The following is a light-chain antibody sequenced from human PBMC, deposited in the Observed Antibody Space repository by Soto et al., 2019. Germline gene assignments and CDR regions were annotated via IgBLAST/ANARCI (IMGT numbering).Light chain of an antibody. CDR3: QQYNTFWT. CDR1: QSISSW. Sequence: DIKMTQSPSTLSASVGERLTIDCRASQSISSWLAWYQQKPGKDPKLLIYDVSNLESGVPSRFSGSGSGTEFTLTISSLQPEEVATDYCQQYNTFWTGGQGTKGDI. CDR2: DVS. V-gene: IGKV1-5*01. J-gene: IGKJ1*01.